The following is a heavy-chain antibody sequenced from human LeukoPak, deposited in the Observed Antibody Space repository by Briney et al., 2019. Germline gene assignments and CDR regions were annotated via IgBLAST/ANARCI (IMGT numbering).Heavy chain of an antibody. D-gene: IGHD1-20*01. CDR2: IRSKANSYAT. CDR3: ARALYKWNYLGY. CDR1: GFTFSGSA. J-gene: IGHJ4*02. V-gene: IGHV3-73*01. Sequence: GGSLKLSCAASGFTFSGSAMHWVRQASGKGLEWVGRIRSKANSYATAYAASVKGRFTISRDDSKNTAYLQMNSLKTEDTAVYYCARALYKWNYLGYWGQGTLVTVSS.